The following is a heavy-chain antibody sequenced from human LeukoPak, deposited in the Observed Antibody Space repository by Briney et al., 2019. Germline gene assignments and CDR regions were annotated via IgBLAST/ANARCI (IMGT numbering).Heavy chain of an antibody. CDR2: IYYSGST. V-gene: IGHV4-59*11. J-gene: IGHJ5*02. CDR3: ARDYGSMSLLA. D-gene: IGHD1-26*01. CDR1: GYSISSDHY. Sequence: SETLFLTCTGSGYSISSDHYWGWIRQPPGKGLEWIGYIYYSGSTNYNPSLKSRVTISVDTSKNQFSLKLSSVTAADTAVYYCARDYGSMSLLAWGQGTLVTVSS.